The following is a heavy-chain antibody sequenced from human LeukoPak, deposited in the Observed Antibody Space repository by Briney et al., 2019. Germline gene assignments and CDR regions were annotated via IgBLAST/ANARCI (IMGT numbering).Heavy chain of an antibody. CDR2: IYCGGST. D-gene: IGHD6-19*01. CDR3: ARVWLGTFDY. J-gene: IGHJ4*02. CDR1: GFTVSSNY. Sequence: GGSLRLSCAASGFTVSSNYMSWVRQAPGKGLEWVSVIYCGGSTYYADSVKGRFTISRDNSKNTLYLQMNSLRAEDTAVYYCARVWLGTFDYWGQGTLVTVSS. V-gene: IGHV3-66*02.